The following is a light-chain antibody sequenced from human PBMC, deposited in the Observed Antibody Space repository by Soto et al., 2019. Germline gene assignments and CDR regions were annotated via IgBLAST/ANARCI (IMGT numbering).Light chain of an antibody. J-gene: IGKJ2*01. V-gene: IGKV1-39*01. Sequence: DIQMTQFPSSLSASVGDRVTITCRASQTINSYLNWYQQKPGTAPNLLIYAASNLQRGVPSRFSGSGSGTNFTLTISSLQPEDFATYYCQQLTNFRFTFGQGTKLDIK. CDR2: AAS. CDR3: QQLTNFRFT. CDR1: QTINSY.